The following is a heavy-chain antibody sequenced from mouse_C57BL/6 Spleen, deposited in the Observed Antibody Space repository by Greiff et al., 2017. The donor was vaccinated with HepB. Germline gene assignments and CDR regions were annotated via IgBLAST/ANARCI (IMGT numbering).Heavy chain of an antibody. CDR1: GFTFSDYY. V-gene: IGHV5-12*01. Sequence: VQLKESGGGLVQPGGSLKLSCAASGFTFSDYYMYWVRQTPEKRLEWVAYISNGGGSTYYPDTVKGRFTISRDNAKNTLYLQMSRLKSEDTAMYYCARGWLLRAMDYWGQGTSVTVSS. CDR2: ISNGGGST. CDR3: ARGWLLRAMDY. D-gene: IGHD2-3*01. J-gene: IGHJ4*01.